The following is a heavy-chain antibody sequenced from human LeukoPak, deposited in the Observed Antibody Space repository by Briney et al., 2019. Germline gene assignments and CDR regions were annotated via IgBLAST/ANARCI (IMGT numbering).Heavy chain of an antibody. V-gene: IGHV3-23*01. CDR2: ISVSGGSP. CDR3: AKSGSGHYYFEY. CDR1: GFTFSSYA. Sequence: PGGSLRLSCAASGFTFSSYAMSWVRQAPGKGLEWVSSISVSGGSPYYADSVKGRFTISRDNSKNTLYLQMSSLRAEDTAVYYCAKSGSGHYYFEYWGQGTLVTVSS. J-gene: IGHJ4*02. D-gene: IGHD3-3*01.